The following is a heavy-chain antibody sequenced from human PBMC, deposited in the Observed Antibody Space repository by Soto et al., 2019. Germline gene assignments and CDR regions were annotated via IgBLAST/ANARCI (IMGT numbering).Heavy chain of an antibody. Sequence: EESLKISCKGSGYSFTSYWNGWVRQMPGKGLEWMGIIYPGDSDTRYSPSFQGQDTTSADNSISTAYLQWSSLNASDTAMYYCARLSSYCSSTSFYHPPVYCMDVWGQGPTVSVS. D-gene: IGHD2-2*01. CDR2: IYPGDSDT. CDR1: GYSFTSYW. J-gene: IGHJ6*02. V-gene: IGHV5-51*01. CDR3: ARLSSYCSSTSFYHPPVYCMDV.